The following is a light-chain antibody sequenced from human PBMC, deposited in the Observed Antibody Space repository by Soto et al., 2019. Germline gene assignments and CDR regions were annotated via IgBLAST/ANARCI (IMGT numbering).Light chain of an antibody. Sequence: QSVLTQPPSMSGTPGQRVTISCSGSRSNIGGNAVTWYQQVPGTAPKLLIYANDQRPSGVRDRFSGSKSATSASLAISGLQSEDEADYYCAVWDDNLKGLFGGGTQLTVL. CDR3: AVWDDNLKGL. J-gene: IGLJ7*01. CDR1: RSNIGGNA. CDR2: AND. V-gene: IGLV1-44*01.